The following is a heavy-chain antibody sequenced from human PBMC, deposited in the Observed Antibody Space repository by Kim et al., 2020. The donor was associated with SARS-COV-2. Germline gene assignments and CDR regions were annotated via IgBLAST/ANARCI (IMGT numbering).Heavy chain of an antibody. V-gene: IGHV3-23*01. J-gene: IGHJ4*02. CDR1: GLTFSSYA. CDR3: AKSGGAWYFDY. Sequence: GGSLRLSCAASGLTFSSYAMSWVRQTPGKGLEWVSGIGGGGANTFYADSVKGRFTISRDNFKNTLYLQMNSLRAEDTAVYYCAKSGGAWYFDYWGQGTLVTVSS. CDR2: IGGGGANT. D-gene: IGHD6-25*01.